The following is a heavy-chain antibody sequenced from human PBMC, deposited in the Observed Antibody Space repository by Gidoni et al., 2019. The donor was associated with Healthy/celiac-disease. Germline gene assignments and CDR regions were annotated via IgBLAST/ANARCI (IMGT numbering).Heavy chain of an antibody. J-gene: IGHJ6*02. CDR3: ARDFPREGYDFWSGYWRYGMDV. V-gene: IGHV3-21*01. CDR1: GFTFSSYS. D-gene: IGHD3-3*01. Sequence: EVQLVESGGGLVKPGGSLRLACAASGFTFSSYSMNWVRQAPGKGLEWVSSISSSSSYIYYADSVKGRFTISRDNAKNSLYLQMNSLRAEDTAVYYCARDFPREGYDFWSGYWRYGMDVWGQGTTVTVSS. CDR2: ISSSSSYI.